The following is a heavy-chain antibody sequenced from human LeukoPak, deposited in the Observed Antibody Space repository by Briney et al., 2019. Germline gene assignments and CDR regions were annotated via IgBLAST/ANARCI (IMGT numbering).Heavy chain of an antibody. Sequence: GGSLRLSCAASGFTFSDNYMSWIRQAPGKGLEWVSYISSSGNTTYNADSVKGRFSITRDNAKNSLYLQMNSLRAEDTAVYYCARPLMYYYGSETYFWFDPWGQGTPVTVSS. V-gene: IGHV3-11*04. D-gene: IGHD3-10*01. J-gene: IGHJ5*02. CDR1: GFTFSDNY. CDR3: ARPLMYYYGSETYFWFDP. CDR2: ISSSGNTT.